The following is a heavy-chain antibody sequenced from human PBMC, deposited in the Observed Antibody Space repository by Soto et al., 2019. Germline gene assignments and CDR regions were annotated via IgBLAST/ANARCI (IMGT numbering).Heavy chain of an antibody. V-gene: IGHV3-30*18. CDR2: ISYDGSNK. Sequence: GGSMRLSCAASGFTISSYGMLRVRQDPGKGLEWVAVISYDGSNKYYADSVKGRFTISRDNSKNTLYLQMNSLRAEDTAVYYCAKDTTMVRGVIISWGQGALVTVSS. D-gene: IGHD3-10*01. CDR1: GFTISSYG. CDR3: AKDTTMVRGVIIS. J-gene: IGHJ4*02.